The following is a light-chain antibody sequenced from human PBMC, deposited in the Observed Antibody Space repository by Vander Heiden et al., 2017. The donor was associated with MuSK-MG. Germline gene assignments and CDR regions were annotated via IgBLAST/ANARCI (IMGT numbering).Light chain of an antibody. CDR2: RNN. CDR1: SPNIGSKY. J-gene: IGLJ2*01. Sequence: QSVLTQPPSASGTPGQRVPIPCSGSSPNIGSKYVCWYQQLPGTAPKLLIYRNNQRPSGVPDRFSGSKSGTSASLAISGLRSEDEADYYCAGWDDSLSGVVFGGGTKLTVL. V-gene: IGLV1-47*01. CDR3: AGWDDSLSGVV.